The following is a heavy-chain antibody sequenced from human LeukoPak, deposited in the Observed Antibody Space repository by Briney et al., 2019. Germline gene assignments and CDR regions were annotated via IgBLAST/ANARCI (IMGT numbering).Heavy chain of an antibody. CDR3: ARVRSSGWSSLYYFDY. V-gene: IGHV4-59*01. CDR2: IYYSGST. Sequence: NPSETLSLTCTVSGGSISSYYWSWIRQPPGKGLEWIGYIYYSGSTNYNPSLKSRVTISVDTSQNQFSLKLSSVTAADTAVYYCARVRSSGWSSLYYFDYWGQGTLVTVSS. J-gene: IGHJ4*02. D-gene: IGHD6-19*01. CDR1: GGSISSYY.